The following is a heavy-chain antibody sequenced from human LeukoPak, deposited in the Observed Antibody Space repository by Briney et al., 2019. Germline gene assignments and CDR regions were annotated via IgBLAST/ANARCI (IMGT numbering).Heavy chain of an antibody. CDR3: ANRISGSSS. D-gene: IGHD1-26*01. J-gene: IGHJ5*02. CDR1: GFTFSSYA. CDR2: ISGSGGST. Sequence: GSLRLSCAASGFTFSSYAVSWVRQAPGKGLEWVSAISGSGGSTYYADSVKGRFIISRDNSKNTVFLQVNSLRAEDTGVYYCANRISGSSSWGQGTLVTVSS. V-gene: IGHV3-23*01.